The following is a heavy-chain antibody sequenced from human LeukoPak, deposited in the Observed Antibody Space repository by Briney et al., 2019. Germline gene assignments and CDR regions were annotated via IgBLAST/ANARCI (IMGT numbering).Heavy chain of an antibody. CDR1: GFTFSSYA. Sequence: GGSLRLSRAASGFTFSSYAMSWVRQAPGKGLEWVSAISGSGGSTYYADSVKGRFTISRDNSKNTLYLQMNSLRAEDTAVYYCANSQRYDILTPFDPWGQGTLVTVSS. CDR3: ANSQRYDILTPFDP. J-gene: IGHJ5*02. CDR2: ISGSGGST. D-gene: IGHD3-9*01. V-gene: IGHV3-23*01.